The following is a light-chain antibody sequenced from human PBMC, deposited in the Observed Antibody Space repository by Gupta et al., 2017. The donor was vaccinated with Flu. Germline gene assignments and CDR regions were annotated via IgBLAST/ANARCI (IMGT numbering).Light chain of an antibody. CDR3: CSDARSGNYV. Sequence: SALAQPASVSGSPGPSLTISCTGTISDIGSYNLVSWDQQHPGKAPILIIYESTKRTAGVASRFSGSKAGDTASLTISGRKAEDEAEYFCCSDARSGNYVFGTGTKLTVL. V-gene: IGLV2-23*01. CDR2: EST. CDR1: ISDIGSYNL. J-gene: IGLJ1*01.